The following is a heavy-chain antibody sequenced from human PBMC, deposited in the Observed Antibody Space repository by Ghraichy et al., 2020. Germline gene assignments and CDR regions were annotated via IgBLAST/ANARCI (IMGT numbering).Heavy chain of an antibody. V-gene: IGHV3-11*06. D-gene: IGHD2-15*01. CDR2: ISSSSSYT. CDR1: GFTFSDYY. J-gene: IGHJ5*02. Sequence: GGSLRLSCAASGFTFSDYYMSWIRQAPGKGLEWVSYISSSSSYTNYADSVKGRFTISRDNAKNSLYLQMNSLRAEDTAVYYCARGAMVVAATNPYNWFDPWGQGTLVTVSS. CDR3: ARGAMVVAATNPYNWFDP.